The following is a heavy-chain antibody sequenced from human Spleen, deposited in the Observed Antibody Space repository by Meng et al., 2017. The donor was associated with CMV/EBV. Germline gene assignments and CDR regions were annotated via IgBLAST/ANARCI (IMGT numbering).Heavy chain of an antibody. CDR2: ISSSSSYI. J-gene: IGHJ4*02. V-gene: IGHV3-21*04. CDR1: GFTFDDYG. D-gene: IGHD3-3*01. Sequence: GESLKISCAASGFTFDDYGMSWVRQAPGKGLEWVSSISSSSSYIYYADSVRGRFTISRDNAENSLFLQMNSLRAEDTAVYYCAPHYDFWSGFYWGQGTLVTVSS. CDR3: APHYDFWSGFY.